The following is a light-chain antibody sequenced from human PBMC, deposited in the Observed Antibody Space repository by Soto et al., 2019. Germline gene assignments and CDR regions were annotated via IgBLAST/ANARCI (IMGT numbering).Light chain of an antibody. J-gene: IGLJ2*01. CDR2: GVS. CDR1: SSDIGGYNY. CDR3: SSYKTSSTVVV. Sequence: QSALTQPASVSGSPGQSITISCTGTSSDIGGYNYVSWYQQYPGKAPKLIIFGVSDRPSGVSNRFSGSKSGTTASLTISGLQAADEADYYCSSYKTSSTVVVFGGGTKLTVL. V-gene: IGLV2-14*01.